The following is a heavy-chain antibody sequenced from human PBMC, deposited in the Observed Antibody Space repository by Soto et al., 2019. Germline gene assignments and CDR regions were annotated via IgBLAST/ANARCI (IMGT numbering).Heavy chain of an antibody. CDR1: GESFSGYY. V-gene: IGHV4-34*01. D-gene: IGHD2-15*01. Sequence: SETLSLTFAVYGESFSGYYWSWIRQPPGKGLEWIGEINHSGSTNYNPSLKSRVTISVDTSKNQFSLKLSSVTAADTAVYYCARGAPSGYLDYWGQGTLVTVSS. J-gene: IGHJ4*02. CDR3: ARGAPSGYLDY. CDR2: INHSGST.